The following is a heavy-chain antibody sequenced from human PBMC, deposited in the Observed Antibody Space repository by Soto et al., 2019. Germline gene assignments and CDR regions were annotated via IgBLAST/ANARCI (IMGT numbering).Heavy chain of an antibody. Sequence: QVQLVESGGGVVLPGTSLKLSCAASGFPFDSYVMHWVRQAPGKGLEWVASTYYDASKQYYADSVTGRFTISRHNSKKTVSLQMISLRPEDTAVYYCANILTGPTTYWCQATLVDVPS. D-gene: IGHD1-20*01. CDR2: TYYDASKQ. J-gene: IGHJ4*02. V-gene: IGHV3-30*18. CDR3: ANILTGPTTY. CDR1: GFPFDSYV.